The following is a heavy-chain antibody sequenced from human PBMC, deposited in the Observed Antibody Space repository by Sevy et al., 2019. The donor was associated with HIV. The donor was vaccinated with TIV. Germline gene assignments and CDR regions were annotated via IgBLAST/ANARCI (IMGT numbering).Heavy chain of an antibody. Sequence: GGFLRLSCAASGFTFSNAWMSWVRQAPGKGLEWIGRIKSKTDGGTTDYAAPVKGRFTISRDDSKNTLYLQMNSLKTEVIAVYYSTSTYYYDSGAYWGQGTLVTVSS. CDR2: IKSKTDGGTT. D-gene: IGHD3-22*01. V-gene: IGHV3-15*01. J-gene: IGHJ4*02. CDR1: GFTFSNAW. CDR3: TSTYYYDSGAY.